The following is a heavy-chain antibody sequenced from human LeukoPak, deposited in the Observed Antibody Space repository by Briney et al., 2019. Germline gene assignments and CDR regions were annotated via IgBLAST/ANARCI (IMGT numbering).Heavy chain of an antibody. CDR2: IYYSGST. Sequence: SETLSLTCTVSGASISSYYWSGIRQPPGKGREGIGYIYYSGSTNYNPSLKSRVTLSVDSSKNQFSLKLSSVTGGDPAVYYCARAKDCGGDCYPFDYWGQGTLVTVSS. V-gene: IGHV4-59*01. J-gene: IGHJ4*02. CDR1: GASISSYY. CDR3: ARAKDCGGDCYPFDY. D-gene: IGHD2-21*02.